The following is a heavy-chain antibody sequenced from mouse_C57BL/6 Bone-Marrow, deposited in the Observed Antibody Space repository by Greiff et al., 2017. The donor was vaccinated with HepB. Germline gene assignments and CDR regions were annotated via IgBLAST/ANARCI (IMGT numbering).Heavy chain of an antibody. J-gene: IGHJ3*01. D-gene: IGHD2-4*01. V-gene: IGHV14-4*01. Sequence: VQLQQSGAELVRPGASVKLSCTASGFNIKDDYMHWVKQRPEQGLEWIGWIDPENGDTEYASKFQGKATITADTSSNTAYLQLSSLTSGDTAVYYCTTERDYDYDGPFAYWGQGTLVTVSA. CDR2: IDPENGDT. CDR1: GFNIKDDY. CDR3: TTERDYDYDGPFAY.